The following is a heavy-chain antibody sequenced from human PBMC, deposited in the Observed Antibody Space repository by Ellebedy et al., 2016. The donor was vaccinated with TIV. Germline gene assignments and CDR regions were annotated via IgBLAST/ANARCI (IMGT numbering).Heavy chain of an antibody. CDR3: AKDMSWLHRDEYFQH. CDR2: ISSNGGST. Sequence: GESLKISCSASGFTFSSYAMHWVRQAPGKGLEYVSTISSNGGSTYYADSVKGRFTISRDNSKNTLYLQMNSLRAEDTAVYYCAKDMSWLHRDEYFQHWGQGTLVTVSS. D-gene: IGHD5-24*01. V-gene: IGHV3-64*04. J-gene: IGHJ1*01. CDR1: GFTFSSYA.